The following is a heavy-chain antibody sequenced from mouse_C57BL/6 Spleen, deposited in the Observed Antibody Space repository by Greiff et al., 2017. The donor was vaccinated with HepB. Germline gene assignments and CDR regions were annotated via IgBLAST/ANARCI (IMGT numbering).Heavy chain of an antibody. V-gene: IGHV1-53*01. D-gene: IGHD1-1*01. CDR3: ARSSLLPKNAMDY. Sequence: VQLQQPGTELVKPGASVKLSCKASGYTFTSYWMHWVKQRPGQGLEWIGNINPSNGGTTYNEKFKSKATLTVDKSSSTAYMQLSSLTSEDSAVYYCARSSLLPKNAMDYWGQGTSVTVSS. CDR1: GYTFTSYW. CDR2: INPSNGGT. J-gene: IGHJ4*01.